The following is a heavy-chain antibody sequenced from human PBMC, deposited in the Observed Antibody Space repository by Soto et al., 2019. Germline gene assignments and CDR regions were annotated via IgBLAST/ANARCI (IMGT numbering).Heavy chain of an antibody. CDR2: IYYSGST. Sequence: SETLSLTCTVSGGSISSYYWSWIRQPPGKGLEWIGYIYYSGSTNYNPSLKSRVTITVDTSKNQFSLKLSSVTAADTAVYYCARRYSSSFDYWGQGTLVTVSS. J-gene: IGHJ4*02. D-gene: IGHD6-13*01. CDR3: ARRYSSSFDY. V-gene: IGHV4-59*08. CDR1: GGSISSYY.